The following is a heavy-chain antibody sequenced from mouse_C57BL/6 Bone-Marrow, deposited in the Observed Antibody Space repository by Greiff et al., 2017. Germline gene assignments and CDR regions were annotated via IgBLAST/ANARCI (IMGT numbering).Heavy chain of an antibody. D-gene: IGHD2-10*01. J-gene: IGHJ2*01. CDR2: IDPETGGP. CDR1: GYTFTDYE. CDR3: TRSYKAFDY. Sequence: VQLQQSGAELVRPGASVTLSCKASGYTFTDYEMHWVKQTPVHGLEWIGAIDPETGGPAYNQKFKGKAILTADKSSSTAYMELRSLTSEDSAVYYCTRSYKAFDYWGQGTTLTVSS. V-gene: IGHV1-15*01.